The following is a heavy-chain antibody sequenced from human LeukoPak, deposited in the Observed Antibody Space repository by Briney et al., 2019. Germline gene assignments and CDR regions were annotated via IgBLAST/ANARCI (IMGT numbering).Heavy chain of an antibody. CDR3: ARAGGYASSWAY. CDR2: IKQDGSEK. D-gene: IGHD5-12*01. Sequence: GGSLRLSCAASGFTFSSYWMSWVRQAPGKGLEWVANIKQDGSEKNYVDSVKGRFTISRDNAKNSLELEMNSLRDEDTAVYYCARAGGYASSWAYWGQGTLVTVSS. V-gene: IGHV3-7*01. CDR1: GFTFSSYW. J-gene: IGHJ4*02.